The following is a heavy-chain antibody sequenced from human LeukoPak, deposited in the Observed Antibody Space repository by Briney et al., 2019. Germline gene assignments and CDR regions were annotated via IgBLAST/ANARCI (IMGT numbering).Heavy chain of an antibody. CDR2: ITGSGDST. J-gene: IGHJ4*02. V-gene: IGHV3-23*01. CDR3: AKLRYSSPRGNFDY. D-gene: IGHD6-13*01. CDR1: GFTVINNY. Sequence: GGSLRLSCAASGFTVINNYMSWVRQAPGKGLEWVSAITGSGDSTYYADSVKGRFTISRDNSKNTLYLQMNSLRAEDTAVYYCAKLRYSSPRGNFDYWGQGTLVTVSS.